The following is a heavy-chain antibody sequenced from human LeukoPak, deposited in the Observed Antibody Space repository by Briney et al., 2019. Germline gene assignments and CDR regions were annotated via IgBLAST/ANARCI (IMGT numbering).Heavy chain of an antibody. J-gene: IGHJ4*02. CDR1: GFTFSSYA. V-gene: IGHV3-30-3*01. CDR2: ISYDGSNK. Sequence: PGRSLRLSRAASGFTFSSYAMHWVRQAPGKGLEWVAVISYDGSNKYYADSVKGRFTISRDNSKNTLYLQMNSLRAEDTAVYYCARDLLRGTVTTGYFDYWGQGTLVTVSS. D-gene: IGHD4-17*01. CDR3: ARDLLRGTVTTGYFDY.